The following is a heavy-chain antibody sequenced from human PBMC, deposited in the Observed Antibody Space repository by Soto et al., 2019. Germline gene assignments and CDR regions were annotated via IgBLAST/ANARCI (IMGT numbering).Heavy chain of an antibody. CDR3: ARSSGYHDTYPTNQYFHH. Sequence: LRLSCAASGFTFSTYWMSWVRQAPGKGLEWVANINQDGSEKYYVDSVKGRFTISRDNARNSLYLQVNSLRAGDTAMFYCARSSGYHDTYPTNQYFHHWGHGTLVTVSS. V-gene: IGHV3-7*01. CDR1: GFTFSTYW. D-gene: IGHD3-22*01. J-gene: IGHJ1*01. CDR2: INQDGSEK.